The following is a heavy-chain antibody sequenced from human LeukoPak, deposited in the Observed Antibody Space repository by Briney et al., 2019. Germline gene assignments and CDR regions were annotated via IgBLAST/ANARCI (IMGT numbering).Heavy chain of an antibody. CDR3: ARELGYSYGPFDY. D-gene: IGHD5-18*01. V-gene: IGHV1-69*13. Sequence: SVKVSCKASGGTFSSYAISWVRQAPGQGLEWMGGIVPIFGTANYAQKFQGRVTITADESTSTAYMELSSLRSEDTAVYYCARELGYSYGPFDYWGQGTLVTVSS. J-gene: IGHJ4*02. CDR2: IVPIFGTA. CDR1: GGTFSSYA.